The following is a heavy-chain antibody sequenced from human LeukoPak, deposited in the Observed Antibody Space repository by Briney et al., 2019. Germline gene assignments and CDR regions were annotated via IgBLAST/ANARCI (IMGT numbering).Heavy chain of an antibody. V-gene: IGHV3-15*01. D-gene: IGHD6-13*01. J-gene: IGHJ6*02. CDR2: IKSETDGGTT. CDR1: GFTFSNAW. CDR3: TAVDGNIWYLHYYYAMDV. Sequence: GGSLRLSCAASGFTFSNAWMSWVRQAPGKGLEWVGHIKSETDGGTTDYAAPVKGRFTISRDDPKSTLYLQMNSLKTEDTALYYCTAVDGNIWYLHYYYAMDVWGQGTTVTVSS.